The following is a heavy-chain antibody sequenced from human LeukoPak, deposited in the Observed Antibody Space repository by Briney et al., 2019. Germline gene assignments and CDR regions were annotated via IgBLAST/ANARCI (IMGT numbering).Heavy chain of an antibody. CDR3: ARGEAAAGVFSGPFDY. CDR1: GGSISSGDYY. CDR2: IYYSGST. Sequence: SQTLSLTCTVSGGSISSGDYYWSWIRQPPGKGLEWIGYIYYSGSTYYNPSLKSRVTISVDTSKNQFSLKLSSVTAADTAVYYCARGEAAAGVFSGPFDYWGQGTLVTVSS. J-gene: IGHJ4*02. V-gene: IGHV4-30-4*01. D-gene: IGHD6-13*01.